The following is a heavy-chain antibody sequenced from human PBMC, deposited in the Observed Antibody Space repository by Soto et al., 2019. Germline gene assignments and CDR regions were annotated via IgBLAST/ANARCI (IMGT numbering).Heavy chain of an antibody. CDR3: ARRSGSYWFDP. CDR2: IYYSGST. CDR1: GGSISSYY. V-gene: IGHV4-59*01. D-gene: IGHD1-26*01. J-gene: IGHJ5*02. Sequence: PSETLSLTCTVSGGSISSYYWSWIRQPPGKGLEWIGYIYYSGSTNYNPSLKSRVTISVDTSKNQFSLKLSSVTAADTAVYFCARRSGSYWFDPWGQGILVTVSS.